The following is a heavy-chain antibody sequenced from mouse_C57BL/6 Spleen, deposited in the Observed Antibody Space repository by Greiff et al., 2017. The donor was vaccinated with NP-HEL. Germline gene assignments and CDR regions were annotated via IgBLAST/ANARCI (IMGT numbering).Heavy chain of an antibody. J-gene: IGHJ4*01. CDR2: IHPNSGST. D-gene: IGHD1-1*01. Sequence: QVQLQQPGAELVKPGASVKLSCKASGYTFTSYWMHWWKQRPGQGLEWIGMIHPNSGSTNYNEKFKSKSTLTVDKSSTKAYMQFSTLTSEASAVYYCARRSYGAVDYWGQGTSVTVSS. V-gene: IGHV1-64*01. CDR1: GYTFTSYW. CDR3: ARRSYGAVDY.